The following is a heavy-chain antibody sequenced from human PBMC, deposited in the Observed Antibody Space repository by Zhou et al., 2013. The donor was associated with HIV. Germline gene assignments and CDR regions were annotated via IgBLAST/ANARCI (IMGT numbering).Heavy chain of an antibody. Sequence: QAQLVQSGAEVKKPGASVKVSCKASGYTFSGYYIHWVRQAPGQGLEWMGWINPNSGDANFAQRFQGRVTMTRDMSVSTTYMEVRGLRSDDTAMYYCARDGEFDYWGLGEPWSPSPQ. CDR2: INPNSGDA. J-gene: IGHJ4*01. CDR1: GYTFSGYY. V-gene: IGHV1-2*02. D-gene: IGHD3-10*01. CDR3: ARDGEFDY.